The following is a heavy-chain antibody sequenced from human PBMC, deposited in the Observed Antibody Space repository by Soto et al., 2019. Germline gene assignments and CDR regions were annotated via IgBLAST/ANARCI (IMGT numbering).Heavy chain of an antibody. CDR2: ISSTTNDI. CDR3: ARESEDLTSNFDY. J-gene: IGHJ4*02. Sequence: EVQLVASGGGLVKPGGSLSLSCAASGFTFTRYSMNWVRQAPGKGLEWVSSISSTTNDIYYGDSMKGRFTISRDNAKNSLYLEMNSLRAEDTAVYYCARESEDLTSNFDYWGQGTLVTVS. V-gene: IGHV3-21*06. CDR1: GFTFTRYS.